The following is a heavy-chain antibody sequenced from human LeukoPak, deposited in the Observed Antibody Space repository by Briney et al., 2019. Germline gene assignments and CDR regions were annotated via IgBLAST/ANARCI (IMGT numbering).Heavy chain of an antibody. J-gene: IGHJ4*02. CDR2: FNGDESSR. D-gene: IGHD1/OR15-1a*01. CDR1: GFTFRDYW. Sequence: GGSLRLSCEASGFTFRDYWMHWVRQAPGKGLVWVSRFNGDESSRAYADSVKGRFTISRDNARNTLYLQMNSLRVEDTAIYYCARDRAESNWTNHTLFDSWGQGTPVTVSS. CDR3: ARDRAESNWTNHTLFDS. V-gene: IGHV3-74*01.